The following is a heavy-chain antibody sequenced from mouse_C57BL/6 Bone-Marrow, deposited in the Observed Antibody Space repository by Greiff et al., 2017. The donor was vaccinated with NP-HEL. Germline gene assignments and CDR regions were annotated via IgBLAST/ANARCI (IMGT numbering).Heavy chain of an antibody. CDR2: INPSSGYT. CDR1: GYTFTSYT. Sequence: VQLQQSGAELARPGASVKMSCKASGYTFTSYTMHWVKQRPGQGLEWIGYINPSSGYTKYNQKFKDKATLTADKSSSTAYMQLSSLTSEDAAVYYCARWNGYFPFAYWGRGTLVTVSA. V-gene: IGHV1-4*01. CDR3: ARWNGYFPFAY. D-gene: IGHD2-3*01. J-gene: IGHJ3*01.